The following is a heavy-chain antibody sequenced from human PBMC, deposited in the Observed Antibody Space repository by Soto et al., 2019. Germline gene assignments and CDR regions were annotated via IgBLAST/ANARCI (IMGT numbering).Heavy chain of an antibody. CDR1: GGSVSRCLFY. Sequence: ETRSLSWPCSGGSVSRCLFYCSWLQQPRGKGLEWVGYIYYSGTASHNPSLKSRVTLSVDTSKNQFSLKLTSVTAADTAVYYCAREPRYSSGWFYFDYWGQGTLVTVSS. D-gene: IGHD6-19*01. V-gene: IGHV4-61*01. CDR3: AREPRYSSGWFYFDY. CDR2: IYYSGTA. J-gene: IGHJ4*02.